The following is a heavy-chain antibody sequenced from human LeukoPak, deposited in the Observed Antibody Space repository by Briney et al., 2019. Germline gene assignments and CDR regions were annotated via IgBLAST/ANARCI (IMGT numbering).Heavy chain of an antibody. Sequence: GASVKVSCKASGGTFSSYAISWVRQAPGQGLEWMGGIIPIFGTANYAQKLQGRVTMTTDTSTSTAYMELRSLRSDDTAVYYCARTLNSGGVATDYWGQGTLVTVSS. V-gene: IGHV1-69*05. CDR1: GGTFSSYA. CDR3: ARTLNSGGVATDY. CDR2: IIPIFGTA. J-gene: IGHJ4*02. D-gene: IGHD5-12*01.